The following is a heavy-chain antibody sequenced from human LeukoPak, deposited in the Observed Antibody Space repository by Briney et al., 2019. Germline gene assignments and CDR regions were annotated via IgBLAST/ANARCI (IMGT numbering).Heavy chain of an antibody. D-gene: IGHD2-21*01. Sequence: GGSLRHSCAASGFTFSSYWMHWVRQAPGKGLVWVSRINSDGSSTSYADSVKGRFTISRDNAKNTLYLQMNSLRAEDTAVYYCARVTRGGVMRSFDYWGQGTLVTVSS. CDR3: ARVTRGGVMRSFDY. V-gene: IGHV3-74*01. CDR1: GFTFSSYW. J-gene: IGHJ4*02. CDR2: INSDGSST.